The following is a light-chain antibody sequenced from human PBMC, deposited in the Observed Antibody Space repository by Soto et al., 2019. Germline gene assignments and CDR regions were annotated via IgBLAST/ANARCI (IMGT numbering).Light chain of an antibody. Sequence: EIVLTQSPATLSLSPGERATLSCRASQTSTSYLAWYQQKPGQAPRLLIYDASNRATGIPGRFSGSGSGTDFTLTISGLEPEDSAVYYCQQRSDWLTFGGGTKVEIK. J-gene: IGKJ4*01. CDR1: QTSTSY. CDR2: DAS. V-gene: IGKV3-11*01. CDR3: QQRSDWLT.